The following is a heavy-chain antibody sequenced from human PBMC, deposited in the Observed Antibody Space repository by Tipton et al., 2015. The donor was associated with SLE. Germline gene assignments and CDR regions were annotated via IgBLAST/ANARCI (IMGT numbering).Heavy chain of an antibody. CDR2: IYYSGTT. CDR3: ARDLRITIFGGWFDP. Sequence: TLSLTCTVSGGSISSYYWSWIRQPPGKGLEWIGYIYYSGTTYYNPSLKSRVTISVDTSKNQFSLKLSSVTAADTAVYYCARDLRITIFGGWFDPWGQGTLVTVSS. D-gene: IGHD3-3*01. CDR1: GGSISSYY. V-gene: IGHV4-59*12. J-gene: IGHJ5*02.